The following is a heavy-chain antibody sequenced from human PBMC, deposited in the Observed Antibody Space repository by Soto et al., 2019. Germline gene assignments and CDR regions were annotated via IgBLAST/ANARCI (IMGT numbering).Heavy chain of an antibody. CDR3: ARSPVRDYFDY. D-gene: IGHD3-10*01. V-gene: IGHV1-2*02. CDR2: INPNNGGT. Sequence: ASVKVSCKASGYTFTAYYMHWVRQAPGQGLEWMGWINPNNGGTNYAQKFHGRVTMTKDTSISTVYMELSRLRSYDTAVYYCARSPVRDYFDYWGQGTLVTVSS. J-gene: IGHJ4*02. CDR1: GYTFTAYY.